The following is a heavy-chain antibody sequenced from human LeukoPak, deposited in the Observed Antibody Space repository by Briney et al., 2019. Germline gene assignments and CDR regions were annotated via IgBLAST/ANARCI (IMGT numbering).Heavy chain of an antibody. CDR3: ARDRSIAAAGTHYYYGMDV. D-gene: IGHD6-13*01. V-gene: IGHV1-46*01. CDR2: INPSGGST. Sequence: ASAKVSCKASGYTFTSYYMHWVRQAAGQGLEWMGIINPSGGSTSYAQKFQGRVTMTRDTSTSTVYMELSSLRSEDTAVYYCARDRSIAAAGTHYYYGMDVWGQGTTVTVSS. CDR1: GYTFTSYY. J-gene: IGHJ6*02.